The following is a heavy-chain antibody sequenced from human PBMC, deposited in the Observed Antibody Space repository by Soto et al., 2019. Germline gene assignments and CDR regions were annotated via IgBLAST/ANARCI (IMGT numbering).Heavy chain of an antibody. J-gene: IGHJ4*02. CDR1: GFTFSSYW. D-gene: IGHD5-12*01. CDR3: ARDGYKPDYYFDY. CDR2: IKQDGSEK. Sequence: PGGSLRLSCAASGFTFSSYWMSRVRQAPGKGLEWVANIKQDGSEKYYVDSVKGRFTISRDNAKNSLYLQMNSLRAEDTAVYYCARDGYKPDYYFDYWGQGTLVTVSS. V-gene: IGHV3-7*03.